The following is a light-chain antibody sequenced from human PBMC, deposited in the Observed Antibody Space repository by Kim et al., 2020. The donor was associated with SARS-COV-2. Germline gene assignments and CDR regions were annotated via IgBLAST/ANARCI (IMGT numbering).Light chain of an antibody. CDR2: WAS. V-gene: IGKV4-1*01. J-gene: IGKJ2*01. CDR1: QSVLYSSNNKNY. Sequence: ERPTITCKSSQSVLYSSNNKNYLAWYQQKPGQPPKLLIYWASTRESGVPDRFSGSGSGTDFTLTISSLQAEDVAVYYCQQYYSSRTFGQGTKLEI. CDR3: QQYYSSRT.